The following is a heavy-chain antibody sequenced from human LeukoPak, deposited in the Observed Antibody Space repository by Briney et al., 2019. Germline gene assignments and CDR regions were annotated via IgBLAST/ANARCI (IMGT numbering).Heavy chain of an antibody. V-gene: IGHV4-34*01. CDR2: INHSGST. CDR3: ARVGRLQHYDAFDI. J-gene: IGHJ3*02. CDR1: GGSFSGYY. D-gene: IGHD5-24*01. Sequence: SETLSLTCAVYGGSFSGYYWSWIRQPPGKGLEWIGEINHSGSTNYNPSLKSRVTISVDTSKNQFSLKLSSVTAADTAVYYCARVGRLQHYDAFDIWGQGTMVTVTS.